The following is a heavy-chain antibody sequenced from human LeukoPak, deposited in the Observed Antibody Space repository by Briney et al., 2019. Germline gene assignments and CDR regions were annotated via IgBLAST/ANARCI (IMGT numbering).Heavy chain of an antibody. CDR2: IYYSGST. D-gene: IGHD5-24*01. CDR3: AREEMATIRD. CDR1: GGSISSYY. V-gene: IGHV4-59*01. J-gene: IGHJ4*02. Sequence: SETLSLTCTVSGGSISSYYWSWIRQPPGKGLEWIGYIYYSGSTNYNPSLKSRVTISVDTSENQFSLKLSSVTAADTAVYYCAREEMATIRDWGQGTLVTVSS.